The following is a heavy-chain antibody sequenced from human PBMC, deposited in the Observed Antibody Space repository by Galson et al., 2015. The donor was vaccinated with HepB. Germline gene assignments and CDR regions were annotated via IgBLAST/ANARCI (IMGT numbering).Heavy chain of an antibody. Sequence: SLRLSCAASGFTFSSYWMHWVRQAPGKGLVWVSRINSDGSSTSYADSVKGRFTISRDNAKNTLYLQMNSLRAEDTAVYYCARDKGGSMVRYTFDYWGQGTLVTVSS. D-gene: IGHD3-10*01. J-gene: IGHJ4*02. CDR3: ARDKGGSMVRYTFDY. V-gene: IGHV3-74*01. CDR2: INSDGSST. CDR1: GFTFSSYW.